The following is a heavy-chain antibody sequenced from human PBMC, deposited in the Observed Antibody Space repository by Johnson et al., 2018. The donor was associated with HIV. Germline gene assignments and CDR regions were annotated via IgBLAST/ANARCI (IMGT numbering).Heavy chain of an antibody. D-gene: IGHD1-26*01. CDR1: GFTFNSYA. V-gene: IGHV3-30*04. CDR3: ARGRIRQAYSGNYDDAFDI. CDR2: ISYDGSDK. Sequence: QVQLVESGGGVVQAGRSLRLSCAASGFTFNSYATHWVRQAPGKGLECVAVISYDGSDKYYADSVKGRFTISSDNSKKTLYMQMNSLRAEDTAVYYCARGRIRQAYSGNYDDAFDIWGQGTMVTVSS. J-gene: IGHJ3*02.